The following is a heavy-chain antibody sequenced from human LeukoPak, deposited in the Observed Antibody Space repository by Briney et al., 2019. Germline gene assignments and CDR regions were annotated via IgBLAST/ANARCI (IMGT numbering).Heavy chain of an antibody. CDR2: MYPAGST. J-gene: IGHJ6*04. CDR1: GFSVTSNY. Sequence: LPGGSLRLSCAASGFSVTSNYMSWVRQAPGKGLEWVSAMYPAGSTHHADSLKGRFTISRDNSKNTLNLQMNSLRVEDTAVYYCAAAYCGGDCYSDNHYYFMDLWGKGTTVTVSS. CDR3: AAAYCGGDCYSDNHYYFMDL. D-gene: IGHD2-21*02. V-gene: IGHV3-53*01.